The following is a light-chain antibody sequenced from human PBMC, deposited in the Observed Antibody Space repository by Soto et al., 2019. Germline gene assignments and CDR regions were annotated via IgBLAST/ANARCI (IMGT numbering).Light chain of an antibody. CDR1: QAIYNY. V-gene: IGKV1-27*01. CDR3: QKFSAVPT. CDR2: AAS. Sequence: DIQMTQSPSSLSASVGDRVTITCRASQAIYNYLAWYQQKPGKVPTLLISAASTLQSGVPSRFSGSGSGTDFTLTIGSRQPEDVATYYCQKFSAVPTFGGGTKVEI. J-gene: IGKJ4*01.